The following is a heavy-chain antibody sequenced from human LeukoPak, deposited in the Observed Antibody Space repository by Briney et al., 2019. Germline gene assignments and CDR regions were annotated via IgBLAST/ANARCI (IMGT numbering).Heavy chain of an antibody. CDR2: INWNGGST. Sequence: GGSLRLSXAASGFTFDDYGMGWVRQAPGKGLEWVSGINWNGGSTGYADSVKGRFTISRDNAKNSLYLQMNSLRAEDTALYYCARDLRLTYYYYMDVWGKGTTVTVSS. V-gene: IGHV3-20*04. CDR1: GFTFDDYG. CDR3: ARDLRLTYYYYMDV. D-gene: IGHD3-16*01. J-gene: IGHJ6*03.